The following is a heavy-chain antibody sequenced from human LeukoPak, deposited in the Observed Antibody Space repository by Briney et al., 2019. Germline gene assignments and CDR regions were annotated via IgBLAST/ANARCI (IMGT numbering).Heavy chain of an antibody. V-gene: IGHV1-69*13. J-gene: IGHJ6*02. Sequence: SVKVSCKASGGTFSSYAISWVRQAPGQGLEWMGGIIPIVGTANYAQKFQGRVTITADESTSTAYMELSSLRSEDTAVYYCASPSPYSSSWYEGGRGVGMDVWGQGTTVTISS. D-gene: IGHD6-13*01. CDR2: IIPIVGTA. CDR3: ASPSPYSSSWYEGGRGVGMDV. CDR1: GGTFSSYA.